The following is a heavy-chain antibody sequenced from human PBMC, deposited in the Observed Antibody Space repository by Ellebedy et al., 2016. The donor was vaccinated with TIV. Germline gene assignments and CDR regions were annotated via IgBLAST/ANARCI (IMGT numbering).Heavy chain of an antibody. D-gene: IGHD3-16*01. V-gene: IGHV3-11*01. Sequence: GESLKISCAASGFTFNKAGMNWVRQAPGKGLEWVSYVSSSGSTIYYADSVKGRFTISRDNAKNSLYLQMNSLRAEDTAVYYCARWGGMDVWGQGTTVTVSS. CDR1: GFTFNKAG. CDR3: ARWGGMDV. CDR2: VSSSGSTI. J-gene: IGHJ6*02.